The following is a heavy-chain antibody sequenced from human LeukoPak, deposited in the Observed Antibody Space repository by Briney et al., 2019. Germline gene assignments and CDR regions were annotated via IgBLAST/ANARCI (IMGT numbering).Heavy chain of an antibody. CDR2: ISSSGSTI. CDR3: ARESITMVRGHNWFDP. D-gene: IGHD3-10*01. J-gene: IGHJ5*02. V-gene: IGHV3-48*03. CDR1: GFTFSSYE. Sequence: GGSLRLSCAASGFTFSSYEMNWVRQAPGKGLEWVSYISSSGSTIYYADSVKGRFTISRDNAKNSLYLQMNSLRAEDTAVYYCARESITMVRGHNWFDPWGQGTLVTASS.